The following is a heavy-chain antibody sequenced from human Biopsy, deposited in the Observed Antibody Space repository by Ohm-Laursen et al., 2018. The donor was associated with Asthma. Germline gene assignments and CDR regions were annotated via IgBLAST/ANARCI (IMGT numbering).Heavy chain of an antibody. CDR2: ISKDASTQ. V-gene: IGHV3-30*15. D-gene: IGHD1-1*01. J-gene: IGHJ3*02. Sequence: SLRLSCSATGFSFSNFAIHWVRQAPGKGLEWVGVISKDASTQDYADSVKGRFTMARDDSKNTLDLQMSSLREEDTAVYYCVRDGTDDAFDIWGQGTVVSVSS. CDR3: VRDGTDDAFDI. CDR1: GFSFSNFA.